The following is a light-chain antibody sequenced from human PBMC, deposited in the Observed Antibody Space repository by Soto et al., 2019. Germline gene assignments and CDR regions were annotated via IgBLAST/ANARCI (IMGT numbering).Light chain of an antibody. J-gene: IGKJ1*01. CDR2: GAS. CDR3: QQYASSPET. V-gene: IGKV3-20*01. CDR1: QSVSSSY. Sequence: IVLTQSPGTLSSSPGERATLSCRASQSVSSSYLAWYQQKRGQAPRXIIYGASSRATGIPDRFSGSGSGTEFTLTISGLEPEDFAVYYCQQYASSPETFGQGTKVDIK.